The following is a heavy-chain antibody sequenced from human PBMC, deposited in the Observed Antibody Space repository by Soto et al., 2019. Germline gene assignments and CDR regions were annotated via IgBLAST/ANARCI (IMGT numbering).Heavy chain of an antibody. CDR1: GYTFTSYG. V-gene: IGHV1-18*01. CDR2: HSAYNGNP. Sequence: QVQLVQSGAEVKTPGASVKVSCTASGYTFTSYGISWVRRAPGQGLEWMGWHSAYNGNPHYAQKLQGRVTMTTDTSPGTAYMELRSLRSDDTAVYYCAIDGHGSYVSDFDYWGQGTLVTVSS. D-gene: IGHD2-15*01. J-gene: IGHJ4*02. CDR3: AIDGHGSYVSDFDY.